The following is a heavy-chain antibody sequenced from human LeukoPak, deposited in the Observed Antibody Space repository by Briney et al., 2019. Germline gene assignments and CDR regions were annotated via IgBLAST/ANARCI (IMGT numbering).Heavy chain of an antibody. D-gene: IGHD3-10*01. J-gene: IGHJ4*02. Sequence: PGGSLRLSCAASGFTFSSYSMNWVRQAPGKGPEWVSSISSSSSYIYYADSVKGRFTISRDNAKNSLYLQMNSLRAEDTAVYYCARLYYYGSGSVSREDDYWGQGTLVTVSS. CDR1: GFTFSSYS. CDR3: ARLYYYGSGSVSREDDY. V-gene: IGHV3-21*04. CDR2: ISSSSSYI.